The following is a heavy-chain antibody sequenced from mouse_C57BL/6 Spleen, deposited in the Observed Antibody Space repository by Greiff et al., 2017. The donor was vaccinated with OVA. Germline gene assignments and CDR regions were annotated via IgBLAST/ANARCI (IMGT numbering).Heavy chain of an antibody. CDR3: ARFDDGYSYYFDY. CDR1: GYTFTSYW. J-gene: IGHJ2*01. V-gene: IGHV1-52*01. D-gene: IGHD2-3*01. Sequence: VQLQQPGAELVRPGSSVKLSCKASGYTFTSYWMHWVKQRPIQGLEWIGNIDPSDSDTHYNQKFKDKATLTVAKSSSTAYMQLSSLTSEDAAVYYCARFDDGYSYYFDYWGQGTTLTVSS. CDR2: IDPSDSDT.